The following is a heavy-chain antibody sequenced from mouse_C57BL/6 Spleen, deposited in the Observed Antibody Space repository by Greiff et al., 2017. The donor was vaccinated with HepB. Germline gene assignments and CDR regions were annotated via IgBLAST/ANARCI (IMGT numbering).Heavy chain of an antibody. J-gene: IGHJ4*01. CDR1: GFTFSDYY. CDR3: AGRDYGRPMGY. CDR2: ISNGGGST. V-gene: IGHV5-12*01. D-gene: IGHD1-1*01. Sequence: DVKLVESGGGLVQPGGSLKLSCAASGFTFSDYYMYWVRQTPEKRLEWVAYISNGGGSTYYPDTVKGRFTIPRDNAKNTQYLQMSRLKSEDTAMYYCAGRDYGRPMGYWGQGTSVTVSS.